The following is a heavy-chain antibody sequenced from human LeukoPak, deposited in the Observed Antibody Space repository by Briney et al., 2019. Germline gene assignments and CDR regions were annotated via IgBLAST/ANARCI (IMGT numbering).Heavy chain of an antibody. J-gene: IGHJ3*02. CDR3: ASSFHWYDCI. CDR1: GGSISSYY. V-gene: IGHV4-4*07. D-gene: IGHD3-16*01. Sequence: PSETLSLTCTVSGGSISSYYWSWIRQPAGKGLEWIGRIYTSGSTNYNPSLKSRVTMSVDTSKNQFSLKLSSVTAADTAVYYYASSFHWYDCIRGQVTMVTVSS. CDR2: IYTSGST.